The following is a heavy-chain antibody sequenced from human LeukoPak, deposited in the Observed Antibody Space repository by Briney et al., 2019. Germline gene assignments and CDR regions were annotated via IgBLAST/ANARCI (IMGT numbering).Heavy chain of an antibody. J-gene: IGHJ6*03. Sequence: PGGSLRLSCAASGFTFSSYWMSWVRQAPGKGLEWVANIKQDGSEKYYVDSVKGRFTISRDNAKNSLYLQMNSLRAEDTAVYYCARDQYSSSWYGMRYYYYMDVWGKGTTVTISS. CDR2: IKQDGSEK. V-gene: IGHV3-7*01. D-gene: IGHD6-13*01. CDR1: GFTFSSYW. CDR3: ARDQYSSSWYGMRYYYYMDV.